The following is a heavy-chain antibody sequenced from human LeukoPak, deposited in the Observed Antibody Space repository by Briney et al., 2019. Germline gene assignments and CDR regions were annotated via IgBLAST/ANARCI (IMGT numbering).Heavy chain of an antibody. CDR1: GFTVSSNS. CDR3: ARVQDYYDSSGPFDY. CDR2: IYSDNT. J-gene: IGHJ4*02. D-gene: IGHD3-22*01. V-gene: IGHV3-53*01. Sequence: QPGGSLRLSCTVSGFTVSSNSMSWVRQAPGKGLEWVSFIYSDNTHYSDSVKGRFTISRDNSKNTLYLQMNSLRAEDTAVYYCARVQDYYDSSGPFDYWGQGTLVTVSS.